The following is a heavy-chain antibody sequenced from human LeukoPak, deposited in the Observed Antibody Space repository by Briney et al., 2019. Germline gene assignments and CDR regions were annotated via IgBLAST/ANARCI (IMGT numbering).Heavy chain of an antibody. CDR3: ARVGIRFLEWFYFDY. Sequence: GGSLRLSCAASGFTFSSYAMHWVRQAPGKGLEWVAVISYDESNKYYADSVKGRFTISRDNSKNTLYLQMNSLRAEDTAVYYCARVGIRFLEWFYFDYWGQGTLVTVSS. V-gene: IGHV3-30-3*01. D-gene: IGHD3-3*01. J-gene: IGHJ4*02. CDR2: ISYDESNK. CDR1: GFTFSSYA.